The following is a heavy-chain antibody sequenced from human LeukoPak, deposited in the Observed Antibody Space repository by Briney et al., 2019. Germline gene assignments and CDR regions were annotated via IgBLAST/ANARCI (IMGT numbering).Heavy chain of an antibody. CDR1: GFIVSSNY. V-gene: IGHV3-53*01. Sequence: QPGGSLRLSCAASGFIVSSNYMSWVRQAPGKGLEWVSVIYSGGSTYYADSVKGRFTISRDNSKNTVYLQMNSLRAEDTAMYYCARYYYDSSGYPYYFDYWGQGTLVIVSS. CDR2: IYSGGST. D-gene: IGHD3-22*01. CDR3: ARYYYDSSGYPYYFDY. J-gene: IGHJ4*02.